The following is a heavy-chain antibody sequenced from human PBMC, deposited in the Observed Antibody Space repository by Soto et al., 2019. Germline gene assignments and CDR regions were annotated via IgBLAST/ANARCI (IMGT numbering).Heavy chain of an antibody. J-gene: IGHJ6*02. CDR1: GGSINSEHYH. Sequence: QEQLQETGPGLERPSQPLSLTCTVPGGSINSEHYHWTWIRQAPGRGLEWIGDIQYTGSIRYNPSHPSRVTMSGDTSKNPFALNRSSVTAADTAVYSCVREDDGGDRDYYGLDVWGQGTTVTVSS. D-gene: IGHD2-21*02. CDR3: VREDDGGDRDYYGLDV. CDR2: IQYTGSI. V-gene: IGHV4-30-4*01.